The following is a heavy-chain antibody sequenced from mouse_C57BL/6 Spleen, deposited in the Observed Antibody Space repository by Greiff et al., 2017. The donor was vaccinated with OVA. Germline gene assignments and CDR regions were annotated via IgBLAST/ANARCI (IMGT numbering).Heavy chain of an antibody. CDR1: GYTFTSYW. CDR3: ARVIDDGTGGDY. CDR2: IDPSDSYT. Sequence: QVQLQQPGAELVMPGASVKLSCKASGYTFTSYWMHWVKQRPGQGLEWIGEIDPSDSYTNYNQKFKGKSTLTVDKSSSTAYMQLSSLTSEDSAVYYCARVIDDGTGGDYWGQGTTLTVSS. J-gene: IGHJ2*01. V-gene: IGHV1-69*01. D-gene: IGHD2-3*01.